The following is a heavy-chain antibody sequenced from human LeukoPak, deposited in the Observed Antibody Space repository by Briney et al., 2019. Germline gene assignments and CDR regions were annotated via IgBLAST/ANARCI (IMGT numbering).Heavy chain of an antibody. J-gene: IGHJ1*01. Sequence: PGGSLRLSCAASGFTFSNAWMSWVRQAPGKGLEWVGRIKSKTDGGTTDYAAPVKGRFTISRDDSKNTLYLQMNSLKTEDTAVYYCTTAPRSSGWYSGYFQHWGQGTLVTVSS. CDR3: TTAPRSSGWYSGYFQH. CDR2: IKSKTDGGTT. CDR1: GFTFSNAW. V-gene: IGHV3-15*01. D-gene: IGHD6-19*01.